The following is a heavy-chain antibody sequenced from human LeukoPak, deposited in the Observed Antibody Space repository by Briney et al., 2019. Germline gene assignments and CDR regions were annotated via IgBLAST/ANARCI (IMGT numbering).Heavy chain of an antibody. D-gene: IGHD3-3*01. CDR3: ARDRRYDFWSGYDAFDI. J-gene: IGHJ3*02. Sequence: SETLSLTCTVSGGSISSYYWSWIRQPPGKGLEWIGHIYYSGSTNYNPSLKSRVTISVDTSKNQFSLKLSSVTAADTAVYYCARDRRYDFWSGYDAFDIWGQGTMVTVSS. V-gene: IGHV4-59*01. CDR2: IYYSGST. CDR1: GGSISSYY.